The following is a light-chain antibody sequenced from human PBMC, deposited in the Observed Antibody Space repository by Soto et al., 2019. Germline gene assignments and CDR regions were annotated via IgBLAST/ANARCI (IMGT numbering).Light chain of an antibody. CDR2: KAS. CDR1: QSISSW. V-gene: IGKV1-5*03. J-gene: IGKJ1*01. Sequence: DIQMTQSPSTLSASVGDRVTITCRASQSISSWLAWYQQKPGKAPKLLIYKASSLESGVPSRFRGSGSGTEFTLTISRLQPYYFSTYYCQQYNSFPWTFGQGTKVEIK. CDR3: QQYNSFPWT.